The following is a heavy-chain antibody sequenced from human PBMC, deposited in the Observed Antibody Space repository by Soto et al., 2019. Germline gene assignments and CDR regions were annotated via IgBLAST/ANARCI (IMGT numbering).Heavy chain of an antibody. CDR3: AKRDCSSTSCYTSYDYYGMDV. J-gene: IGHJ6*02. CDR1: GFTFSSYA. D-gene: IGHD2-2*02. Sequence: EVQLLESGGGLVQPGGSLRLSCAASGFTFSSYAMSWVRQAPGKGLEWVSAISGSGGSTYYADSVKGRFTISRDNSKNTLYLQMNSLRAEDTAVYYCAKRDCSSTSCYTSYDYYGMDVWGQGTTVTVSS. V-gene: IGHV3-23*01. CDR2: ISGSGGST.